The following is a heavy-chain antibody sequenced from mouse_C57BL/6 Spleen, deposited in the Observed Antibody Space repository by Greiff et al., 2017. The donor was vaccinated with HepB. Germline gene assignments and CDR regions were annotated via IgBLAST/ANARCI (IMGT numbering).Heavy chain of an antibody. J-gene: IGHJ2*01. CDR2: IDPSDSYT. CDR1: GYTFTSYW. CDR3: ARSDYSNSTDFDY. Sequence: QVQLQQPGAELVMPGASVKLSCKASGYTFTSYWMHWVKQRPGQGLEWIGEIDPSDSYTNYNQKFKGKSTLTVDKSSSTAYMQLSSLTSEDSAVYYCARSDYSNSTDFDYWGQGTTLTVSS. D-gene: IGHD2-5*01. V-gene: IGHV1-69*01.